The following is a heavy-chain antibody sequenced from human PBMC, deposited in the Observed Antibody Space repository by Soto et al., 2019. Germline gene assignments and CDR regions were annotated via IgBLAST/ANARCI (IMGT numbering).Heavy chain of an antibody. CDR1: GGSFSGYY. V-gene: IGHV4-34*01. Sequence: SETLSLTCAVYGGSFSGYYWSWIRQPPGKGLEWIGEINHSGSTNYNPSLKSRVTISVDTSKNQFSLQLNSVTPEDSAVYYCARGPGILNPWGQGTLVTVSS. D-gene: IGHD3-9*01. CDR2: INHSGST. CDR3: ARGPGILNP. J-gene: IGHJ5*02.